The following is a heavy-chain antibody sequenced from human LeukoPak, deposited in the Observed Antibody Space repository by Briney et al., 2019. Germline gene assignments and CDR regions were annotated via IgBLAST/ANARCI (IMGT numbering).Heavy chain of an antibody. J-gene: IGHJ4*02. D-gene: IGHD3-10*01. CDR2: IYSGGST. CDR3: ARGSLLLWFGEFAY. CDR1: GFTVSSDY. Sequence: GGSLRLSCAASGFTVSSDYMSWVRQAPGKGLEWVSVIYSGGSTYYADSVKGRFTISRDNSKNTLYLQMNSLRAEDTAVYYCARGSLLLWFGEFAYWGQGTLVTVSS. V-gene: IGHV3-53*01.